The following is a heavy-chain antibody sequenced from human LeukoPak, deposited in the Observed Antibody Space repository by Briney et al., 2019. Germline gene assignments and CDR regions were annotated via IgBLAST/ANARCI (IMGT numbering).Heavy chain of an antibody. V-gene: IGHV4-4*07. J-gene: IGHJ4*02. CDR1: GGSISGDY. Sequence: SETLSLTCTVSGGSISGDYWSWIRQPAGKGLEWTGLIYTSGSIKYNPSLKSRVTMSVETSKKQFTLQLSSVTAADTAVYYCAGEFTNWGQGTLVTVSS. CDR2: IYTSGSI. CDR3: AGEFTN.